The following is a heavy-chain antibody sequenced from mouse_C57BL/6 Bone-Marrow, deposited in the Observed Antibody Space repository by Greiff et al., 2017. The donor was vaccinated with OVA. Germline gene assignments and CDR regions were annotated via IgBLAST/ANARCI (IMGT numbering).Heavy chain of an antibody. Sequence: EVQRVESGGGLVQPKGSLKLSCAASGFSFNTYAMNWVRQAPGKGLEWVARIRSKSNNYATYYADSVKDRFTISRDDSESMLYLQMNNLKTEDTAMYYCVRRGYGSSWYFDVWGTGTTVTVSS. V-gene: IGHV10-1*01. CDR1: GFSFNTYA. D-gene: IGHD1-1*01. J-gene: IGHJ1*03. CDR2: IRSKSNNYAT. CDR3: VRRGYGSSWYFDV.